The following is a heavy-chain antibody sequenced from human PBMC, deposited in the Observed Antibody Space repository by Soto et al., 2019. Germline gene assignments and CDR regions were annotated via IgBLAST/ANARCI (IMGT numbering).Heavy chain of an antibody. D-gene: IGHD1-7*01. V-gene: IGHV3-15*01. J-gene: IGHJ4*02. CDR3: TPSIDNWNFGDYFDY. CDR1: GLTFSYAW. Sequence: EVQLVESGGGLVKPGGSLRLSCAASGLTFSYAWMSWVRQAPGKGLEWVGRIKSKTDGGTTDYAAPVKGRFTISRDDSKNTVYLQMNSLKTVDTAVYYCTPSIDNWNFGDYFDYWGQGALVTVSS. CDR2: IKSKTDGGTT.